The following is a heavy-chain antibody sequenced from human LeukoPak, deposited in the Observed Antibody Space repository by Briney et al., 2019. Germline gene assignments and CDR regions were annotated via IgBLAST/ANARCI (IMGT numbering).Heavy chain of an antibody. CDR1: GYTFTDYY. D-gene: IGHD3-16*01. CDR3: TRDREGGSGWFDH. CDR2: INPNNGAT. Sequence: ASVEVSCKASGYTFTDYYMHWVRQAPGQGLEWMGWINPNNGATNYEQKFQGRVTMTRDTSISTAYMELTRLRSDDTAVYYCTRDREGGSGWFDHWGQGALVTVSS. V-gene: IGHV1-2*02. J-gene: IGHJ5*02.